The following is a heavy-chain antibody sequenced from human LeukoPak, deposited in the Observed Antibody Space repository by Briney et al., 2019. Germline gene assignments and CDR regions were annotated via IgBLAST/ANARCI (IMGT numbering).Heavy chain of an antibody. CDR3: ARGAPRGSQGWFDP. CDR2: INWSGGST. CDR1: GFTFDHYG. V-gene: IGHV3-20*04. J-gene: IGHJ5*02. D-gene: IGHD1-26*01. Sequence: GGSLRLSCAASGFTFDHYGMSWVRQAPGKGLEWVSGINWSGGSTGYADSVKGRFTISRDNAKSFLYLQMNSLRVEDTALYYCARGAPRGSQGWFDPWGQGTLVTVSS.